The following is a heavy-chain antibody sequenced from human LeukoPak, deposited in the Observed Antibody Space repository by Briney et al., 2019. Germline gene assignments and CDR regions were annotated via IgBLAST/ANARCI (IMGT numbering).Heavy chain of an antibody. V-gene: IGHV4-59*12. CDR3: ARALNPLPGTYYFDY. D-gene: IGHD2-15*01. CDR2: IYHSGSA. J-gene: IGHJ4*02. CDR1: GDSISSYY. Sequence: PSETLSLTCTVSGDSISSYYWSWIRQPPGKGLEWIGYIYHSGSADYNPSLESRVTMSVDTSKNQFSLNLISVTAADTAVYYCARALNPLPGTYYFDYWGQGTLVTVSS.